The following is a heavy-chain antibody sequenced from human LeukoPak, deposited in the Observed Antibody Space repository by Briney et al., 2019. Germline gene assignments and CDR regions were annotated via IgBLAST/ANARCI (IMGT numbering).Heavy chain of an antibody. CDR2: IYYSGST. CDR1: GGSISSYY. V-gene: IGHV4-59*01. Sequence: SETLSLTCTVSGGSISSYYWSWIRQPPGKGLEWIGHIYYSGSTNYNPSLKSRVTISVDTSKNQFSLKLSSVTAADTAAYYCARDLPPGDSSGWYALGYWGQGTLVTVSS. CDR3: ARDLPPGDSSGWYALGY. D-gene: IGHD6-19*01. J-gene: IGHJ4*02.